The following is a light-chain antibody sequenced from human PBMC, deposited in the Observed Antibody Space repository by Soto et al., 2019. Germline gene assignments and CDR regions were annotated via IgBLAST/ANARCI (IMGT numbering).Light chain of an antibody. CDR1: QDISNY. Sequence: DIQMTQSPSSLSASVGDRVTITCQASQDISNYLNWYQQKPGKAPKLLNYDAFNLETRVPSTFSGSGSRTDFTFTISSLHPEDIATYYCQQYDNFPLTFGGGTKVEIK. V-gene: IGKV1-33*01. CDR3: QQYDNFPLT. CDR2: DAF. J-gene: IGKJ4*01.